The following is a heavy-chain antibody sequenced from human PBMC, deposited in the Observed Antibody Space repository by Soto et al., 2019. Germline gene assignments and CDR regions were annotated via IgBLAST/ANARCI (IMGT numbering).Heavy chain of an antibody. CDR3: ARRAILWGNAFDI. J-gene: IGHJ3*02. CDR2: IGTGTTI. CDR1: GFTFSDYY. Sequence: QVQLVESGGGLVKPGGSLRLSCAASGFTFSDYYMSWIRQAPGKGLEWISYIGTGTTIWYADSVKGRFTISRDNAKNSLYLQMNSLRAEDTAGYFCARRAILWGNAFDIWGQGTMVTVSS. V-gene: IGHV3-11*01. D-gene: IGHD2-21*01.